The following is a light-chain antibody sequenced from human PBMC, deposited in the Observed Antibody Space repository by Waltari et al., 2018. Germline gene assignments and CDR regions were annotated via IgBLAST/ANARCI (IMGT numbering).Light chain of an antibody. CDR2: AAS. CDR1: QDVSSY. CDR3: QQYYTYPVA. Sequence: AIRMTQSPSSLSASTGDRVTITCRACQDVSSYVAWYQQKPGKVPKLLIYAASNLQSGVPSRFSGSGSGTNFSLTIACLQSDDFAVYYCQQYYTYPVAFGGGAKVEVK. J-gene: IGKJ4*01. V-gene: IGKV1-8*01.